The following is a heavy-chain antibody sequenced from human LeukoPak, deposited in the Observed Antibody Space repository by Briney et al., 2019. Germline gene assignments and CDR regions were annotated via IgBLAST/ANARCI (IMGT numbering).Heavy chain of an antibody. CDR2: ISSRSDYI. J-gene: IGHJ4*02. D-gene: IGHD6-13*01. CDR1: GFSFSTYS. CDR3: ARDSRWYDY. Sequence: GGSLRLSCAASGFSFSTYSMNWVRQAPGKGLEWVSSISSRSDYIYYADSVKGRFTISRDNAKNSLYLQMNSLRAEDTAVYYCARDSRWYDYWGQGTLVTVSS. V-gene: IGHV3-21*01.